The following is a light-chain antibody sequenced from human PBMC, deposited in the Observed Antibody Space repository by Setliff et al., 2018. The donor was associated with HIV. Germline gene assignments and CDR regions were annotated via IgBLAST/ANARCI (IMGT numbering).Light chain of an antibody. V-gene: IGLV2-23*02. J-gene: IGLJ1*01. CDR2: EVR. CDR3: CSYAGSGTNV. CDR1: SSDVGNYNL. Sequence: QSALPQPASVSGSPGQSITISCTGTSSDVGNYNLVSWYQQHPGTAPKLIIFEVRNRPSGVSSRFSGSKSGNMASLTISGLQGDDEADYYCCSYAGSGTNVFGPGTKVTVL.